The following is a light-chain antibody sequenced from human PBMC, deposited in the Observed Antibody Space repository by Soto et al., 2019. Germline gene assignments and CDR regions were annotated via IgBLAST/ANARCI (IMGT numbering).Light chain of an antibody. CDR3: QQYGSSPPLT. V-gene: IGKV3-20*01. CDR2: GAA. J-gene: IGKJ5*01. CDR1: QSVSSN. Sequence: EVVITQSPATLSVSPGERATLSCRASQSVSSNFTWYQQKPGRAPRILIYGAACRATGSPDRFSGSGSGRDFTLPISRLEPEDFAVYYCQQYGSSPPLTFGQGTRLEIK.